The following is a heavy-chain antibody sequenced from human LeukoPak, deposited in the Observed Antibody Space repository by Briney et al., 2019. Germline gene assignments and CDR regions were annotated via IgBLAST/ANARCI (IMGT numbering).Heavy chain of an antibody. J-gene: IGHJ6*02. CDR2: ISWDGGST. V-gene: IGHV3-43D*03. CDR3: AKESGDCSGGSCYGMDV. D-gene: IGHD2-15*01. CDR1: GFTFDDYA. Sequence: GGSLRLSCAASGFTFDDYAMHWVRHAPGKGLEWVSLISWDGGSTYYADSVKGRFTISRDNSKNSLYLQMNSLRAEDTALYYCAKESGDCSGGSCYGMDVWGQGTTVTVSS.